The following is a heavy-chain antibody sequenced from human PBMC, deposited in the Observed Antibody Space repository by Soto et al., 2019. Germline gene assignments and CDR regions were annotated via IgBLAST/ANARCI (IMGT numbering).Heavy chain of an antibody. J-gene: IGHJ4*02. CDR2: IVVGSGNT. CDR3: AASYRNYYDSSGYLFDY. D-gene: IGHD3-22*01. Sequence: GASVQVSCKASGFTFTSSAVQWVRQARGQRLEWIGWIVVGSGNTNYAQKFQERVTITRDMSTSTAYMELSSLRSEDTAVYYCAASYRNYYDSSGYLFDYWGQGTLVTVSS. V-gene: IGHV1-58*01. CDR1: GFTFTSSA.